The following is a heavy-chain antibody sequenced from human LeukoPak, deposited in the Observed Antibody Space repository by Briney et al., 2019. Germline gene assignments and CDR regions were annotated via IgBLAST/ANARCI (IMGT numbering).Heavy chain of an antibody. Sequence: SETQSLTCTVSGGSISSYYWSWIRQPPGKGLEWIGYIYYSGSTNYNPSLKSRVTISVDTSKNQFSLKLSSVTAADTAVYYCARAVLGSSFDYWGQGTLVTVSS. CDR2: IYYSGST. CDR1: GGSISSYY. V-gene: IGHV4-59*01. D-gene: IGHD6-13*01. CDR3: ARAVLGSSFDY. J-gene: IGHJ4*02.